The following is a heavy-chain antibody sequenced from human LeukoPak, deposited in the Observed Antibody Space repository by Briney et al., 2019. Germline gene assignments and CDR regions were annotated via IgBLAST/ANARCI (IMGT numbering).Heavy chain of an antibody. CDR2: ISGSGGST. D-gene: IGHD2-15*01. CDR3: AKGAVAVVAMNWFDP. CDR1: GFTFSSYA. J-gene: IGHJ5*02. Sequence: PGGSLRLSCAASGFTFSSYAMSWVRQAPGKGLEWVSGISGSGGSTYYADSVKGRFTISRDNSKNTLYLQMNSLRVEDTAVYYCAKGAVAVVAMNWFDPWGQGTLVTVSS. V-gene: IGHV3-23*01.